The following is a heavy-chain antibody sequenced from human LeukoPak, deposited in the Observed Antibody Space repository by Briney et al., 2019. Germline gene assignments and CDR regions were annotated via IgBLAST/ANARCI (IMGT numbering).Heavy chain of an antibody. Sequence: PSQTLSLTCTVSGGSISSGSYYWSWIRQPAGKGLEWIGRIYTSGSTNYNPSLKSRVTISVDTSKNQFSLKLSSVTAADTAVYYCARDALGYSYGRDYYYYGMDVWGQGTTVTVSS. CDR3: ARDALGYSYGRDYYYYGMDV. D-gene: IGHD5-18*01. CDR2: IYTSGST. J-gene: IGHJ6*02. V-gene: IGHV4-61*02. CDR1: GGSISSGSYY.